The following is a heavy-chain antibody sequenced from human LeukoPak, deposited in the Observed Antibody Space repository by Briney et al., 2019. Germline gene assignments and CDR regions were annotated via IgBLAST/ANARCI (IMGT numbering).Heavy chain of an antibody. CDR2: INHSGST. D-gene: IGHD3-10*01. J-gene: IGHJ3*01. Sequence: SETLSLTCAVYGGSFSGYYWSWIRQPPGKGLEWIGEINHSGSTNYNPSLKSRVTISVDTSKNQFSLKLSSVSAADTAVYYCASRRGSFDAFDVWGQGTMVTVSS. CDR3: ASRRGSFDAFDV. V-gene: IGHV4-34*01. CDR1: GGSFSGYY.